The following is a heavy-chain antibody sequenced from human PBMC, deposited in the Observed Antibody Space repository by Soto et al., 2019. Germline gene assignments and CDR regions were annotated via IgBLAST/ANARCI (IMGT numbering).Heavy chain of an antibody. CDR1: GVTLSSYE. J-gene: IGHJ4*02. V-gene: IGHV3-48*03. CDR2: INKNGGTV. Sequence: EVQLVESGGGLVQPGGSLRLSCAVFGVTLSSYEMNWVRQAPGKRLEWVSYINKNGGTVSYADSVKGRFTISRDNAENSLHLQMNSLRAEDTAVYYCATGVWYYFDYWGQGALVTVSS. CDR3: ATGVWYYFDY. D-gene: IGHD2-21*01.